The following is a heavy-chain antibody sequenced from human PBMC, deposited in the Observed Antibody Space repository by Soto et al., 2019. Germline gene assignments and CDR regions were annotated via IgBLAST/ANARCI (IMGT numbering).Heavy chain of an antibody. CDR1: GDSVSSNSAA. V-gene: IGHV6-1*01. J-gene: IGHJ6*03. CDR3: ARDRGLSGYDWGASYMDV. Sequence: SQTLSLTCAISGDSVSSNSAAWNWIRQSPSRGLEWLGRTYYRSKWYNVYAVSVKSRITINPDTSKNQFSLQLNSVTPEDTAVYYCARDRGLSGYDWGASYMDVWGKGTTVTVSS. D-gene: IGHD5-12*01. CDR2: TYYRSKWYN.